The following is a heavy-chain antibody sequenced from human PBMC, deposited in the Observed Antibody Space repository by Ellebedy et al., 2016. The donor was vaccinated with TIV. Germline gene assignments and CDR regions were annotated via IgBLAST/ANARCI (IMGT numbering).Heavy chain of an antibody. CDR2: IYGGGVTA. V-gene: IGHV3-23*01. Sequence: GESLKISCAASGFTFSSYAMAWVRQTPGKGLEWVSAIYGGGVTAYYTDSVKGRFTISRDNSKNTLFLQMNSLRAEDTAVYYCSKERTTGSYSTDICDIWGQGTMVSVSS. CDR1: GFTFSSYA. CDR3: SKERTTGSYSTDICDI. D-gene: IGHD1-26*01. J-gene: IGHJ3*02.